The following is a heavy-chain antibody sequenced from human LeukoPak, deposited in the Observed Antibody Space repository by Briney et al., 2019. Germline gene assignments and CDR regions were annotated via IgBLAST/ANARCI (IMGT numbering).Heavy chain of an antibody. J-gene: IGHJ4*02. D-gene: IGHD1-14*01. Sequence: PGGSLRLFCTASGFTFSNFGINWVRQAPGKGLEWVSCMDRHTNIYYADSVRGRFTISRDNARNSVYLQMNSLTVEDSAVYYCVGDPTTNRFQFFQYWGQGALVTVSS. V-gene: IGHV3-21*01. CDR2: MDRHTNI. CDR1: GFTFSNFG. CDR3: VGDPTTNRFQFFQY.